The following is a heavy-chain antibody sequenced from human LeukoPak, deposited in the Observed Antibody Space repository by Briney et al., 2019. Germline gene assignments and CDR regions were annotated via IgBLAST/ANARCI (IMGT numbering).Heavy chain of an antibody. Sequence: ASVKVSCKASGYTFTSYYMHWVRQAPGQGLEWMGIINPSGGSTSYAQKFQGRVTITRDTSASTAYMELSSLRSEDTAVYYCARDPLNRYCSSTGCYRRYYYGMDVWGQGTTVTVSS. J-gene: IGHJ6*02. V-gene: IGHV1-46*01. CDR3: ARDPLNRYCSSTGCYRRYYYGMDV. D-gene: IGHD2-2*01. CDR2: INPSGGST. CDR1: GYTFTSYY.